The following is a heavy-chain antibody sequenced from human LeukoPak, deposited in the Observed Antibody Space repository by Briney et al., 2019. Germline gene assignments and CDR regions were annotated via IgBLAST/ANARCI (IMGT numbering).Heavy chain of an antibody. D-gene: IGHD1-26*01. J-gene: IGHJ4*02. V-gene: IGHV4-39*01. CDR2: VYYSGST. CDR1: GASISRTSYY. CDR3: ATYSGSYFVDH. Sequence: PSETLSLTCTVSGASISRTSYYWGWLRQTPGKGLEWIGTVYYSGSTYYNTSLKSRLTISIDTSKNQISLKLTSVTAADMAVYYCATYSGSYFVDHWGRGTLVTVSS.